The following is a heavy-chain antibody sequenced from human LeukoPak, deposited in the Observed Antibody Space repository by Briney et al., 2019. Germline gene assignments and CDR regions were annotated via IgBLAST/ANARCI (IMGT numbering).Heavy chain of an antibody. Sequence: SQTLSLTCAISGDSVSSNSATWTWIRQPPGKGLEWIGYIYYSGSTNYNPSLKSRVTISVDTSKNQFSLKLSSVTAADTAVYYCARQGYYDSSGYYYYWGQGTLVTVSS. CDR2: IYYSGST. V-gene: IGHV4-59*08. D-gene: IGHD3-22*01. CDR1: GDSVSSNSAT. J-gene: IGHJ4*02. CDR3: ARQGYYDSSGYYYY.